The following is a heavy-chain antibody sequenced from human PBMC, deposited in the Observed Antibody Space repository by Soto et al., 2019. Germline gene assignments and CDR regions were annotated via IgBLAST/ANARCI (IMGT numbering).Heavy chain of an antibody. CDR2: IKKDGSEK. CDR3: ARDIALVRAWSPLEDSVDI. V-gene: IGHV3-7*03. J-gene: IGHJ3*02. Sequence: GGFLRLSCAASGFTFSSYWMSWVRQAPGKGVEWVANIKKDGSEKYYVDSVKGRFTISRDNAKNSLYLQMNSLRAKDTAVYYCARDIALVRAWSPLEDSVDILGQGTMVAVAS. D-gene: IGHD1-26*01. CDR1: GFTFSSYW.